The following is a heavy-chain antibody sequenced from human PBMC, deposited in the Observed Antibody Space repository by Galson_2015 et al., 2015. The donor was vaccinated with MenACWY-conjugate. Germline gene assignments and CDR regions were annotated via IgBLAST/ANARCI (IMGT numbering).Heavy chain of an antibody. V-gene: IGHV5-51*01. D-gene: IGHD3-10*01. CDR2: IFPDDSDT. Sequence: EWMGVIFPDDSDTRYSPSFQGPVTISVDKSTNTAYLQWNSLKASDTAMYFCARHGFGDMGFYNYHMDVWGQGTTVTVPS. J-gene: IGHJ6*02. CDR3: ARHGFGDMGFYNYHMDV.